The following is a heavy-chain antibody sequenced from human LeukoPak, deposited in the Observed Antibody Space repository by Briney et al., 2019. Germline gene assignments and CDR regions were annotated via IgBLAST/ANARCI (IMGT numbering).Heavy chain of an antibody. Sequence: GGSLRLSCAASGFTFSSYSMNWVRQAPGKGLEWVSSISSSSSYIYYADSVKGRSTISRDNAKNSLYLQMNSLRAEDTAVYYCAREALYYPTEYFQHWGQGTLVTVSS. CDR2: ISSSSSYI. J-gene: IGHJ1*01. D-gene: IGHD3-10*01. CDR1: GFTFSSYS. CDR3: AREALYYPTEYFQH. V-gene: IGHV3-21*01.